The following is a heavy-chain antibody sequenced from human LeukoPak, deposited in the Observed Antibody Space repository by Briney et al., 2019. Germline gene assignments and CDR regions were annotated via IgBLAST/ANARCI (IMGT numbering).Heavy chain of an antibody. CDR3: AREGYSGSTGGAFDI. J-gene: IGHJ3*02. CDR1: GYTFTGYY. CDR2: INPNSGGT. V-gene: IGHV1-2*02. D-gene: IGHD1-26*01. Sequence: ASVKVSCKASGYTFTGYYMHWVRQAPGQGLEWMGWINPNSGGTNYAQKFQGRVTMTRDTSISTAYMELSRLRSDDTAVYYCAREGYSGSTGGAFDIWGQGTMVTVSS.